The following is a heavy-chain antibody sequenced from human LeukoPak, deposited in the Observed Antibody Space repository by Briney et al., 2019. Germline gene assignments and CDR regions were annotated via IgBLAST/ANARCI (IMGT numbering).Heavy chain of an antibody. CDR3: ARQVDAYPIGAVPADAFDI. CDR1: GYSFTSYW. D-gene: IGHD2-2*01. J-gene: IGHJ3*02. Sequence: GESLKISCKGSGYSFTSYWIGWVRQMPGKGLEWMGIIYPGDSDTRYSPSFQGQVTISADKSISTAYLQWSSLTASDTAMYYCARQVDAYPIGAVPADAFDIWGQGTMVTVSS. CDR2: IYPGDSDT. V-gene: IGHV5-51*01.